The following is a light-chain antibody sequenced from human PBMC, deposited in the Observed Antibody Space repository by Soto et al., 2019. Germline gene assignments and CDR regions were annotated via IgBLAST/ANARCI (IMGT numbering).Light chain of an antibody. J-gene: IGLJ2*01. Sequence: QYVLTQPPSVSGAPGQRVTISCTGSSSNIGAGYDVHWYQQLPGTAPKLLIHGNSNRPSGVPDRFSGSKSGTSASLAITGLQAEDEADYYCQSYDSSLSGSVFGGGTQLTVL. CDR3: QSYDSSLSGSV. CDR1: SSNIGAGYD. V-gene: IGLV1-40*01. CDR2: GNS.